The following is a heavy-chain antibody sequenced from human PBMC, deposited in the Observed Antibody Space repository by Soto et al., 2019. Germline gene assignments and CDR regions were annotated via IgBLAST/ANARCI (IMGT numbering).Heavy chain of an antibody. V-gene: IGHV3-21*01. CDR1: GFTFSSYS. CDR3: AREGIAAALDY. J-gene: IGHJ4*02. D-gene: IGHD6-13*01. Sequence: EGQLVESGGGLVKPGGSLRLSCAASGFTFSSYSMNWVRQAPGKGLEWVSSISSRSSYIYYADSVKGRVTISRDNAKNSLYLQVNSLRAEDTAVYYCAREGIAAALDYWGQGTLVTVSS. CDR2: ISSRSSYI.